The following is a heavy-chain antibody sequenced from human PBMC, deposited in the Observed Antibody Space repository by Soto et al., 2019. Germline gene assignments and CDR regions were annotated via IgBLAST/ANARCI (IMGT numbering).Heavy chain of an antibody. J-gene: IGHJ6*02. V-gene: IGHV1-18*01. Sequence: VSVKVSCKASGYRFTSYGIGWVRQAPGQGLEWMGWINAYNGNTNYAQNLQGRVTLTTDTSTSTAYMELRSLRSNDTAVYYCAMVDVYVTPSPQDVWGQGTTVTVSS. CDR1: GYRFTSYG. CDR3: AMVDVYVTPSPQDV. D-gene: IGHD3-16*01. CDR2: INAYNGNT.